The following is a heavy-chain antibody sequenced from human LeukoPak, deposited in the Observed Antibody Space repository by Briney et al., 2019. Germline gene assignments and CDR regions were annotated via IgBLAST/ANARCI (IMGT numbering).Heavy chain of an antibody. Sequence: SETLSLTCTVSGGSISSSSYYWGWIRQPPGKGLEWIGSIYYSGSTYYNPSLKSRVTISVDTSKNQFSLKLSSVTAADTAVYYCASLNYDILTGYYRGPELPFDYWGQGTLVTVSS. CDR1: GGSISSSSYY. D-gene: IGHD3-9*01. J-gene: IGHJ4*02. V-gene: IGHV4-39*07. CDR2: IYYSGST. CDR3: ASLNYDILTGYYRGPELPFDY.